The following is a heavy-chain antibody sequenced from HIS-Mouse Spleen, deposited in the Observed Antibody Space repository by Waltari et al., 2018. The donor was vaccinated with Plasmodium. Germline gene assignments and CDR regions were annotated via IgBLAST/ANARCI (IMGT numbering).Heavy chain of an antibody. J-gene: IGHJ2*01. CDR1: GFTFSSYW. V-gene: IGHV3-7*01. CDR2: IKQDGSEK. CDR3: ASSWYWYFDL. D-gene: IGHD6-13*01. Sequence: EVQLVESGGGLVQTGGSLRIGCSASGFTFSSYWMSWVRQAPGKGLEWVANIKQDGSEKYYVDSVKGRFTISRDNAKNSLYLQMNSLRAEDTAVYYCASSWYWYFDLWGRGTLVTVSS.